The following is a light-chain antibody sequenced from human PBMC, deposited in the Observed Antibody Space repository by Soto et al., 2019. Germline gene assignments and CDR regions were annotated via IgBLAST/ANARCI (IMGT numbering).Light chain of an antibody. CDR1: QSISSY. V-gene: IGKV1-39*01. Sequence: DIQMTQSPSSLSASVGDRVTITCRASQSISSYLNWYQQKPGKAPKLLIYAASSLQSGVPSRFSVSGSGTDFTPTISSLQPEDFATYYCQQSYSTPYTVGQGTKLEIK. J-gene: IGKJ2*01. CDR2: AAS. CDR3: QQSYSTPYT.